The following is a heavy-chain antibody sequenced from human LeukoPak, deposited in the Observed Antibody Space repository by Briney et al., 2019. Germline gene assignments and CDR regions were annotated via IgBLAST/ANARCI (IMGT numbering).Heavy chain of an antibody. CDR3: TRKGGHYGTVWFDP. Sequence: ASVKVSCKASGYTFTPYYMHWVRQSPGQGREWMGWINPNIAGTNYTKKFQGRVTITTATSISPAYMELSRLRSDDTAVYYCTRKGGHYGTVWFDPWGQGTLVTVSA. CDR2: INPNIAGT. J-gene: IGHJ5*02. V-gene: IGHV1-2*02. D-gene: IGHD2-21*02. CDR1: GYTFTPYY.